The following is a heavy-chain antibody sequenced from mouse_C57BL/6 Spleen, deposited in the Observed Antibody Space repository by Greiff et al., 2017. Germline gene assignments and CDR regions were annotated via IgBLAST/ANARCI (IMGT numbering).Heavy chain of an antibody. CDR3: ARSLRRGAYYAMDY. CDR1: GYAFSSYW. V-gene: IGHV1-80*01. Sequence: LQQPGASVKISCKASGYAFSSYWMNWVKQRPGKGLEWIGQIYPGDGDTNYNGKFKGKATLTADKSSSTAYMQRSSLTSEDSAVYFCARSLRRGAYYAMDYWGQGTSVTVSS. J-gene: IGHJ4*01. D-gene: IGHD1-2*01. CDR2: IYPGDGDT.